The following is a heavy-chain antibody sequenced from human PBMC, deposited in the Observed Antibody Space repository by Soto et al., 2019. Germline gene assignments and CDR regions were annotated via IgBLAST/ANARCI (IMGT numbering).Heavy chain of an antibody. CDR3: ARRYGYSFDY. Sequence: PSETLSLTCSVSGDSISNSYWAWIRQPPGKGLEWIGYISYSGSTNYNPSLKSRVTIFVHTSGNQFSLSLSSVTPADTAVYFCARRYGYSFDYWGQGTLVTVPQ. D-gene: IGHD1-1*01. CDR1: GDSISNSY. J-gene: IGHJ4*02. CDR2: ISYSGST. V-gene: IGHV4-59*01.